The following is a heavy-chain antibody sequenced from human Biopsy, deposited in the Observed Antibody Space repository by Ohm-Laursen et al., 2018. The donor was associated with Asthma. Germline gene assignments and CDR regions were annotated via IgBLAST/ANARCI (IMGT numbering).Heavy chain of an antibody. D-gene: IGHD2-2*01. CDR3: ARAGQCSSTSCYNPGWFVP. V-gene: IGHV4-34*01. Sequence: SETLSLTCSVYGGSFSGYYWSWIRQPPGKGLVWFGEINHSGSTNYNPSLKSRVTISVDTSKNQFSRKLSSVTAADTAVYYCARAGQCSSTSCYNPGWFVPWGRGTLVTVSS. CDR2: INHSGST. J-gene: IGHJ5*02. CDR1: GGSFSGYY.